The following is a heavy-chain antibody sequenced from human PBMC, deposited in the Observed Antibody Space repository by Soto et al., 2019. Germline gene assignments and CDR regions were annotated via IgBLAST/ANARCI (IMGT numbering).Heavy chain of an antibody. CDR1: GFTFSSYA. V-gene: IGHV3-30-3*01. Sequence: LSLTCAASGFTFSSYAMHWVRQAPGKGLEWVAVISYDGSNKYYADSVKGRFTISRDNSKNTLYLQMNSLRAEDTAVYYCAREVCSSTSCYSRYYYYGMDVWGQGTTVTVSS. CDR3: AREVCSSTSCYSRYYYYGMDV. CDR2: ISYDGSNK. J-gene: IGHJ6*02. D-gene: IGHD2-2*01.